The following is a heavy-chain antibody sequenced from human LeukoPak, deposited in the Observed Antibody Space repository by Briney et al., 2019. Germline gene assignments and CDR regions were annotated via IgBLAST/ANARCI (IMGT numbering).Heavy chain of an antibody. Sequence: GRSLRLSCAASGFTFSSYGMHWVRQAPGKGLEWVAVISYDGSNKYYADSVKGRFTISRDNSKNTLYLQMNSLRAEDTAVYYCAKDHYYGSGSFQSGFDYWGQGTLVTVSS. CDR3: AKDHYYGSGSFQSGFDY. CDR1: GFTFSSYG. J-gene: IGHJ4*02. D-gene: IGHD3-10*01. CDR2: ISYDGSNK. V-gene: IGHV3-30*18.